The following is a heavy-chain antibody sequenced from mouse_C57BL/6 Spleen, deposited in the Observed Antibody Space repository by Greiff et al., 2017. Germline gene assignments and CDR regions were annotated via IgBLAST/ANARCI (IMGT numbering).Heavy chain of an antibody. CDR1: GYTFTDYE. D-gene: IGHD1-1*01. J-gene: IGHJ2*01. Sequence: QVQLQQSGAELVRPGASVTLSCKASGYTFTDYEMHWVKQTPVHGLEWIGAIDPETGGTAYNQKFKGKAILTADKSSSTAYMELRSLTSEDSAVYYCTREGLLRRVGGYFDYWGQGTTLTVSS. CDR3: TREGLLRRVGGYFDY. V-gene: IGHV1-15*01. CDR2: IDPETGGT.